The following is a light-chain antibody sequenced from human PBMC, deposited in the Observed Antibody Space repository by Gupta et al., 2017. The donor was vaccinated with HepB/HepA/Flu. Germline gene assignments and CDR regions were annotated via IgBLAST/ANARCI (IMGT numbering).Light chain of an antibody. CDR2: DVN. Sequence: QSALTQPRSVSGAPGQSVTISCTGTDSDVGAYNYVSWYQQHPAKAPKLIIFDVNKRPSGVPGRFSGSKAGNTASLVISGLQAEDEADYYCCSFAGSYTYLFGSGTMVTVL. CDR1: DSDVGAYNY. V-gene: IGLV2-11*01. J-gene: IGLJ1*01. CDR3: CSFAGSYTYL.